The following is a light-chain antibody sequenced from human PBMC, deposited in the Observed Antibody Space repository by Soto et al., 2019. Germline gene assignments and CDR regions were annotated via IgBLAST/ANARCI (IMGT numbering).Light chain of an antibody. Sequence: IQMTQSPSSLSASVGDKVTITCRAGQSVSNYVNWYQHKPGKPPNLLIYVASSLQSGVPSRFSGSGSGTDFTLTISSLQPEDVATYYCQQGSTYPTFGGGTKVVIK. V-gene: IGKV1-39*01. CDR1: QSVSNY. CDR3: QQGSTYPT. CDR2: VAS. J-gene: IGKJ4*01.